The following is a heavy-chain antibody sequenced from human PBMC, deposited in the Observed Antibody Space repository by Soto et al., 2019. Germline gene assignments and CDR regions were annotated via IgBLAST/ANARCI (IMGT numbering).Heavy chain of an antibody. D-gene: IGHD5-18*01. CDR2: IYPAGNT. V-gene: IGHV3-53*01. Sequence: VQLVESGGGLIQPGGSLRLSCAASGFTVSSHHMTWVRQPPGRGPEWVSTIYPAGNTFYADSVKGRFTISRDTSKNMLYLPMNNLRAEDTAVYYCATGVDTAKAGYWGQGTLVTVSS. J-gene: IGHJ4*02. CDR3: ATGVDTAKAGY. CDR1: GFTVSSHH.